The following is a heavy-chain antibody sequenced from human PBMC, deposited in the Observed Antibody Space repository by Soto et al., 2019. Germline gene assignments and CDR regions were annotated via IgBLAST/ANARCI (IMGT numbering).Heavy chain of an antibody. CDR3: ARGPGYSSSWSGYYFDY. CDR2: IYYSGST. D-gene: IGHD6-13*01. Sequence: SETLSLTCTVSGGSISSSSYYWGWIRQPPGKGLEWIGSIYYSGSTYYNPSLKSRVTTSVDTSKNQFSLKLSSVTAADTAVYYCARGPGYSSSWSGYYFDYWGQGTLVTVSS. J-gene: IGHJ4*02. CDR1: GGSISSSSYY. V-gene: IGHV4-39*01.